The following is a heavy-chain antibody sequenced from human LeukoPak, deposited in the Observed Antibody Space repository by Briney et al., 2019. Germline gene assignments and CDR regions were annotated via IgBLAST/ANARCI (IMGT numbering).Heavy chain of an antibody. CDR2: INGDGSST. J-gene: IGHJ4*02. CDR1: GXTFSSYW. CDR3: ASRYCSSTSCSYY. V-gene: IGHV3-74*01. Sequence: PGGSLRLSCAASGXTFSSYWMHWVRQGPGKGLVWVSRINGDGSSTSYADSVKGRFTISRDNAKNTLYLQMNSLRAEDAAVYYCASRYCSSTSCSYYWGQGTLVTVSS. D-gene: IGHD2-2*01.